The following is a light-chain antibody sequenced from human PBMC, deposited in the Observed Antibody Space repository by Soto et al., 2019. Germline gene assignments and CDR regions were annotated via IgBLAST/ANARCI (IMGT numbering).Light chain of an antibody. V-gene: IGKV3-20*01. CDR2: GIS. CDR1: QSVTNNF. J-gene: IGKJ4*01. CDR3: QRYNNWPLT. Sequence: ENVLTQSPGTLSLSPGERATLSCRASQSVTNNFFAWYQQRPGQAPRLLIYGISNRATGIPDRFSGSGSGTDFTLTISRLEPEDFVVYYCQRYNNWPLTFGGGTKVESK.